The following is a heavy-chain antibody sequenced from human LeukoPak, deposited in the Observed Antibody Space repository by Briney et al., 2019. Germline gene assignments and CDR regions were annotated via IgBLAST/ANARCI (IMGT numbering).Heavy chain of an antibody. D-gene: IGHD4-17*01. J-gene: IGHJ3*02. CDR2: ISYIGST. Sequence: SETLSLTCTVSGDSFSSHCWTWIRQPPGKGLEWIGYISYIGSTNYNPSLKSRVTISIDTSKNQFSLKLTSVTAADTAVYYCARDLVTVTKGFDIWGQGTMVSVSS. CDR3: ARDLVTVTKGFDI. V-gene: IGHV4-59*11. CDR1: GDSFSSHC.